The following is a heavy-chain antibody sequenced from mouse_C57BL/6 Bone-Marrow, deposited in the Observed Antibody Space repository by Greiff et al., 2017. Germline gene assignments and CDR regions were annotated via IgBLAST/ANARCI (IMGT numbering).Heavy chain of an antibody. D-gene: IGHD2-4*01. J-gene: IGHJ1*03. V-gene: IGHV1-82*01. CDR2: IYPGDGDT. Sequence: VHLVESGPELVKPGASVKISCKASGYAFSSSWMNWVKQRPGKGLEWIGRIYPGDGDTNYNGKFKGKATLTTDKSSSTAYMQLNSLTSEDSAVYFCARGDYTWYFDVWGTGTTVTVSS. CDR3: ARGDYTWYFDV. CDR1: GYAFSSSW.